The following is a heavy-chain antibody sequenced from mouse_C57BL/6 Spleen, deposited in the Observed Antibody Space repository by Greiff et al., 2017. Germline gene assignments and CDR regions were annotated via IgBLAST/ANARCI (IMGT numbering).Heavy chain of an antibody. V-gene: IGHV1-50*01. CDR3: ASGDGYSGYYAMDY. Sequence: VQLQQPGAELVKPGASVKLSCKASGYTFTSYWMQWVKQRPGQGLEWIGEIDPSDSYTNYNQKFKGKATLTVDTSSSTAYMQLRSLTSEDSAVYYCASGDGYSGYYAMDYWGQGTSVTVSS. CDR2: IDPSDSYT. CDR1: GYTFTSYW. J-gene: IGHJ4*01. D-gene: IGHD2-3*01.